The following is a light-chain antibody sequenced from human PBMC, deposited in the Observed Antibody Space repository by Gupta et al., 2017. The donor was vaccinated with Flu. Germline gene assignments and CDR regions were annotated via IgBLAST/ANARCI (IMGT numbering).Light chain of an antibody. V-gene: IGKV3D-20*01. CDR2: DAS. CDR3: QQEDGSPFI. Sequence: EIVLTQSPATLSLSPGERATLSCGASQSINSNYLAWYQKKPGLAPRLLIYDASSRATGIPDRFSGSGSGTDFTLTISRLEPEDFAVYYCQQEDGSPFIFGQGTRLEIK. CDR1: QSINSNY. J-gene: IGKJ5*01.